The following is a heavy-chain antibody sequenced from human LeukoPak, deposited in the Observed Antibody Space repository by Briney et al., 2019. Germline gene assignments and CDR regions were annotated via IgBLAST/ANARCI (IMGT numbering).Heavy chain of an antibody. CDR1: GFTFDDYA. Sequence: QPGGSLRLSCAASGFTFDDYAMHWVRQAPGRGLEWVSGINWNSDNIGYADSVKGRFTISRDNAKNSLYLQMNSLRAEDTALYYCAKDWAATVRGTDYWGQGTLVTVSS. V-gene: IGHV3-9*01. D-gene: IGHD4-17*01. J-gene: IGHJ4*02. CDR3: AKDWAATVRGTDY. CDR2: INWNSDNI.